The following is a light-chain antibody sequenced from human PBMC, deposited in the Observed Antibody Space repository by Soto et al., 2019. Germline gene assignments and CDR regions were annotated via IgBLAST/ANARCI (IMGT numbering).Light chain of an antibody. Sequence: EIMMTQSPATVSVSPGERATLSCRASQSIRTNVAWYQQKPGQALRLLIYDASTRTTGLSSRFSGSGSGTEFTLTISSLQSEDVAIYYCQQYNDWPLLTFGGGTRLEI. CDR3: QQYNDWPLLT. CDR1: QSIRTN. CDR2: DAS. J-gene: IGKJ4*01. V-gene: IGKV3-15*01.